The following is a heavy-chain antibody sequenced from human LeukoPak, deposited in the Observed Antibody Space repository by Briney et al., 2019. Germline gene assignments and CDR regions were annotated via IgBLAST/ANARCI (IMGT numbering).Heavy chain of an antibody. CDR1: GFTFGDYA. D-gene: IGHD3-22*01. Sequence: GGSLRPSCTASGFTFGDYAMSWVRQAPGKGLEWVGFIRSKAYGGTTEYAASVKGRFTISRDDSKSIAYLQMNSLKTEDTAVYYCTRYTYYYDSSGYYPDAFDIWGQGTMVTVSS. CDR2: IRSKAYGGTT. V-gene: IGHV3-49*04. J-gene: IGHJ3*02. CDR3: TRYTYYYDSSGYYPDAFDI.